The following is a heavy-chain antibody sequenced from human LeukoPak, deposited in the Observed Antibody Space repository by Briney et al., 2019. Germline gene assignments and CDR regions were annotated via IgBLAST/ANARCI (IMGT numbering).Heavy chain of an antibody. CDR1: GYTFTGFY. D-gene: IGHD4-11*01. J-gene: IGHJ4*02. Sequence: GASVKVSCKASGYTFTGFYIHWVRQAPGQGFEWMVWINPDNGDTNYRQTFQGRVTMTRDTSVSTAFMELTRLTSDDTAVYYCARSYTNNGGFPPYWGQGTLVTVSS. CDR2: INPDNGDT. CDR3: ARSYTNNGGFPPY. V-gene: IGHV1-2*02.